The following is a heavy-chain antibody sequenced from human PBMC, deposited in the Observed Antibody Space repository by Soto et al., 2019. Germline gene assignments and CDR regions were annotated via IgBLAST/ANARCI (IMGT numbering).Heavy chain of an antibody. D-gene: IGHD3-10*01. V-gene: IGHV1-18*01. CDR3: ARDPDKGGSGRYRYGMDA. CDR1: GYTFTSYG. J-gene: IGHJ6*02. Sequence: QVQLVQSGAEVKKPGASVKVSCKASGYTFTSYGISWVRQAPGQGLEWMGWISAYNGNTNYAQKLQGRVTMTTDTSTSTDYMELRGLRSDYTSVYYCARDPDKGGSGRYRYGMDAWGQGTTVTVSS. CDR2: ISAYNGNT.